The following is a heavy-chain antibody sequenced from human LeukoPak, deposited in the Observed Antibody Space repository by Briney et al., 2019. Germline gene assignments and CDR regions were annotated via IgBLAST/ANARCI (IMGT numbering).Heavy chain of an antibody. CDR3: ARGNGSSWYNVY. D-gene: IGHD6-13*01. CDR2: ISSSSTI. J-gene: IGHJ4*02. Sequence: HAGGSLRLSCAASGFTFSSYSMNWVRQAPGKGLEWVSYISSSSTIYYADSVKGRFTISRDNAKNSLYLQMNSLRAEDTAVYYCARGNGSSWYNVYWGQGTLVTVSS. CDR1: GFTFSSYS. V-gene: IGHV3-48*01.